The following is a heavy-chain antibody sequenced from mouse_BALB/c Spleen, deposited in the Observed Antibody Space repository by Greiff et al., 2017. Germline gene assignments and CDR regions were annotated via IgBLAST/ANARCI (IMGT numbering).Heavy chain of an antibody. V-gene: IGHV1-84*02. CDR2: IYPGSGNT. CDR1: GYTFTDYY. Sequence: QVQLQQSGPELVKPGASVKISCKASGYTFTDYYINWVKQKPGQGLEWIGWIYPGSGNTKYNEKFKGKATLTVDTSSSTAYMQLSSLTSEYTAVYFGARSAYYGSSYGFAYWGQGTLVTVSA. CDR3: ARSAYYGSSYGFAY. D-gene: IGHD1-1*01. J-gene: IGHJ3*01.